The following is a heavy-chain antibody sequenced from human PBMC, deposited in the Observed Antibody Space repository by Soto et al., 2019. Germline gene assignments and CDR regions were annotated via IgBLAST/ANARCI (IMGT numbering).Heavy chain of an antibody. D-gene: IGHD2-2*02. Sequence: QVQLVQSGAEVKKPGASVKVSCKASGYTFTSYGISWVRQAPGQGLEWMGWISAYNGNTNYAQKLQGRVTMTTDTSTSTAYMELTSLRSDDTAVYYCARDSYRLIVLVPAAINFDYWGQGTLVTVSS. CDR3: ARDSYRLIVLVPAAINFDY. J-gene: IGHJ4*02. CDR2: ISAYNGNT. CDR1: GYTFTSYG. V-gene: IGHV1-18*01.